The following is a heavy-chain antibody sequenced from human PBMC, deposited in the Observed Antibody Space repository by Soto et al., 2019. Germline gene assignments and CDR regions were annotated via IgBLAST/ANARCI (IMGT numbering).Heavy chain of an antibody. J-gene: IGHJ6*02. D-gene: IGHD1-1*01. Sequence: SETLSLTCSVSGGSIDSYFWSWIRQPAGKGLEWLGRIYSSGGTNYNVSLESRVTMSVDTSKSQFSLELRSVTAADTAVYYCARWATGASSHGMDVWGPGTTVT. V-gene: IGHV4-4*07. CDR2: IYSSGGT. CDR3: ARWATGASSHGMDV. CDR1: GGSIDSYF.